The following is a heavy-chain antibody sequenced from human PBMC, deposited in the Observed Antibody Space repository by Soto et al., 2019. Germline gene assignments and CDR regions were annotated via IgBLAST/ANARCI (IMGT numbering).Heavy chain of an antibody. J-gene: IGHJ5*02. CDR3: ARDLVVAGAMRGWFDG. CDR1: AGTFSSYA. CDR2: IIPFFGTP. Sequence: QVQLVQSGAEVKKPGSSVKVSCKATAGTFSSYAISWVRQAPGQGLEWMGGIIPFFGTPNYAQKFQGRVTSTXXEXTXXAYIERSSLRSEDTAVYYGARDLVVAGAMRGWFDGWGQGTRVTCSS. D-gene: IGHD2-21*01. V-gene: IGHV1-69*05.